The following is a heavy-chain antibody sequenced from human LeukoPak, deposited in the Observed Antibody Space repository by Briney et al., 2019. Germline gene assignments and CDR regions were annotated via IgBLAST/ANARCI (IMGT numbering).Heavy chain of an antibody. CDR3: ARAILEMATMSAFDI. D-gene: IGHD5-24*01. Sequence: SETLSLTCTVSGGSISSGGYYWSWIRQPPGKGLEWFGYIYYSGSTYYNPSLKSRVTISVDTSKNQFSLKLSSVTAADTAVYYCARAILEMATMSAFDIWGQGTMVTVSS. J-gene: IGHJ3*02. CDR1: GGSISSGGYY. V-gene: IGHV4-31*03. CDR2: IYYSGST.